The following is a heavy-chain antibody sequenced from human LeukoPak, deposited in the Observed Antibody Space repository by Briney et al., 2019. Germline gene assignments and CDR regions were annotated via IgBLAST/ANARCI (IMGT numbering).Heavy chain of an antibody. CDR2: IIPILGIA. V-gene: IGHV1-69*02. D-gene: IGHD3-22*01. J-gene: IGHJ4*02. Sequence: SVKVSCKASGGTFSSYTISWVRQAPGQGLEWMGRIIPILGIANYAQKFQGRVTITADKSTSTAYMDLSSLSSEDTAVYYCARGTYYYDSSGSNPRWDYFDYWGQGTLVTVSS. CDR3: ARGTYYYDSSGSNPRWDYFDY. CDR1: GGTFSSYT.